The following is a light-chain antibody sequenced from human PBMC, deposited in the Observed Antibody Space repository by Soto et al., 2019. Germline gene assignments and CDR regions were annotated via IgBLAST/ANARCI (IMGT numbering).Light chain of an antibody. V-gene: IGLV2-14*01. CDR1: TRDIAGYNY. CDR2: QVT. J-gene: IGLJ1*01. CDR3: TSFSSSTSLYV. Sequence: LTQPASVSGSLGQSITISCTGTTRDIAGYNYISWYQQLLGKAPKLMIYQVTIRPSGISNRFSGSKSGNTASLTISGLQAEDEADYYCTSFSSSTSLYVFGTGTKATVL.